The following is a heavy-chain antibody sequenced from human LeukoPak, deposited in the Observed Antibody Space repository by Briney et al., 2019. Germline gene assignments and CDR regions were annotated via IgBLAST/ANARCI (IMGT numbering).Heavy chain of an antibody. CDR3: ARGSGYCYGYHY. CDR2: INHSGST. Sequence: MPSETLSLTCAAYGGSFSGYYWSWIRQPPGKGLEWIGEINHSGSTNYNPSLKSRVTISVDTSKNQFSLKLSSVTAADTAVYYCARGSGYCYGYHYWGQGTLVTVSS. J-gene: IGHJ4*02. CDR1: GGSFSGYY. V-gene: IGHV4-34*01. D-gene: IGHD5-18*01.